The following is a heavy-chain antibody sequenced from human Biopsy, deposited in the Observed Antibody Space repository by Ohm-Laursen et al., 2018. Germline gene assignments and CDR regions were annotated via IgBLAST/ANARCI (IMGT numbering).Heavy chain of an antibody. CDR3: ARDPLNGHKHFDY. CDR1: SYTFTDYN. Sequence: SVKVSCKTSSYTFTDYNIHWMRQAPGQGLEWLGYINCKTGATNYSQKFQGTVTMTRDTSISTAYLALGSLRSADTAIYYCARDPLNGHKHFDYWGQGSLVTVSS. CDR2: INCKTGAT. V-gene: IGHV1-2*02. J-gene: IGHJ4*02. D-gene: IGHD2-8*01.